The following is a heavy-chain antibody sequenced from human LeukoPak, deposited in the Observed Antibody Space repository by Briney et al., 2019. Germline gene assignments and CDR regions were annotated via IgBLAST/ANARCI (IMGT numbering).Heavy chain of an antibody. J-gene: IGHJ5*02. CDR1: GFTFDYYA. Sequence: PGKSLRLSCAASGFTFDYYAMHWVRQAPGKGLEWVAFIRYDGSDKFYADSVKGRFTISRDNSKNTLYLQMSSLRADDTAVYYCAARPYCTTATCPKTNWFDPWGQGTLVTVSS. D-gene: IGHD2-8*01. CDR2: IRYDGSDK. CDR3: AARPYCTTATCPKTNWFDP. V-gene: IGHV3-30*14.